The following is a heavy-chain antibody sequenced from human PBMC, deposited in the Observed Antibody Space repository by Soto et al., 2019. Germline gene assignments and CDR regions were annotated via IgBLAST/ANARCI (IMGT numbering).Heavy chain of an antibody. J-gene: IGHJ6*03. CDR3: ARGGISHWAYFYYMDV. CDR2: INHSGST. D-gene: IGHD2-21*01. Sequence: SETLSLTCAVYGGSFSVYYWSWIRQPPGKGLEWIGEINHSGSTNYNPSLKSRVTISVDTSKNQFSLTLNSVTAADTATYYCARGGISHWAYFYYMDVWDRGTTVTVSS. V-gene: IGHV4-34*01. CDR1: GGSFSVYY.